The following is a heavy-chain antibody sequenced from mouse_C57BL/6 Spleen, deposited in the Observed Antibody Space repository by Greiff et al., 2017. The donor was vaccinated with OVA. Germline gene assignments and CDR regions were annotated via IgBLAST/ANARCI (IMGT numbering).Heavy chain of an antibody. CDR1: GFTFSSYG. CDR2: ISSGGSYT. CDR3: ARHEGYGSSYWYFDV. J-gene: IGHJ1*03. Sequence: EVQGVESGGDLVKPGGSLKLSCAASGFTFSSYGMSWVRQTPDKRLEWVATISSGGSYTYYPDSVKGRFTISRDNAKNTLYLQMSSLKSEDTAMYYCARHEGYGSSYWYFDVWGTGTTVTVSS. D-gene: IGHD1-1*01. V-gene: IGHV5-6*01.